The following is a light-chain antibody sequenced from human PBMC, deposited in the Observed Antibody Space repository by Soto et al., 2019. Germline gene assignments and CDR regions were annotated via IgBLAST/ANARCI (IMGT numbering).Light chain of an antibody. CDR3: QQSYRTPPT. CDR2: VAS. CDR1: QSISTY. J-gene: IGKJ4*01. Sequence: DIQMTQAPSFLSASVGDRVTITCRASQSISTYLNWYQQKPGKAPKVLIRVASSLQSGVPSRFSGSGSGTDFTLTINTLQPEDFATYYCQQSYRTPPTFGGGTKVDIK. V-gene: IGKV1-39*01.